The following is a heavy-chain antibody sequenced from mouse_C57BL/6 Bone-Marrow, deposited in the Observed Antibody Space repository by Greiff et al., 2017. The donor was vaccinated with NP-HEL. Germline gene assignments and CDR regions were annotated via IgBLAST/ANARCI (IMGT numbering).Heavy chain of an antibody. CDR1: GYTFTSYW. CDR3: AIDTTVVEEDYAMDY. Sequence: VKLQQPGAELVKPGASVKVSCKASGYTFTSYWMHWVKQRPGQGLEWIGRIHPSDSDTNYNQKFKGKATLTVDKSSSTAYMQLSSLTSEDSAVYYCAIDTTVVEEDYAMDYWGQGTSVTVSS. D-gene: IGHD1-1*01. CDR2: IHPSDSDT. V-gene: IGHV1-74*01. J-gene: IGHJ4*01.